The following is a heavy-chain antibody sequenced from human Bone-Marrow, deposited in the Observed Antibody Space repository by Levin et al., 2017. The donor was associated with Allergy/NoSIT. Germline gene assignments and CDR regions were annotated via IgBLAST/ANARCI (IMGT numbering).Heavy chain of an antibody. CDR1: GFTFSSYG. V-gene: IGHV3-33*01. J-gene: IGHJ4*02. Sequence: AGESLKISCAASGFTFSSYGMHWVRQAPGKGLEWVAVIWYDGSNKYYADSVKGRFTISRDNSKNTLYLQMNSLRAEDTAVYYCVAHNWNYVQDYWGQGTLVTVSS. CDR2: IWYDGSNK. D-gene: IGHD1-7*01. CDR3: VAHNWNYVQDY.